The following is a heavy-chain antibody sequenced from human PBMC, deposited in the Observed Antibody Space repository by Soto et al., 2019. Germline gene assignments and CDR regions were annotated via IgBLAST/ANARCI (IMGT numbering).Heavy chain of an antibody. Sequence: SVKVSCKASGYTFTNFGISWVRQAPGQGLEWMGGIIPIFGTANYAQKFQGRVTITADESTSTAYMELSSLRSEDTAVYYCARGETAMGSASAFDIWGQGTMVTVSS. CDR2: IIPIFGTA. CDR3: ARGETAMGSASAFDI. V-gene: IGHV1-69*13. CDR1: GYTFTNFG. D-gene: IGHD5-18*01. J-gene: IGHJ3*02.